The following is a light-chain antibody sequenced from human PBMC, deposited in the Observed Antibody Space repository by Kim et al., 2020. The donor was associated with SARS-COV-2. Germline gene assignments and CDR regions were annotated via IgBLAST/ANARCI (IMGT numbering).Light chain of an antibody. V-gene: IGLV3-1*01. CDR1: KLGDKY. J-gene: IGLJ3*02. CDR2: QYT. Sequence: SYELTQPPSVSVSPGQTASITCSGDKLGDKYVCWYQQKPGQSPVLVIYQYTKRPSGIPERFSGSNSGNTATLTISGTQAMDEADYYCQAWDSSTKGVFGGGTQLTVL. CDR3: QAWDSSTKGV.